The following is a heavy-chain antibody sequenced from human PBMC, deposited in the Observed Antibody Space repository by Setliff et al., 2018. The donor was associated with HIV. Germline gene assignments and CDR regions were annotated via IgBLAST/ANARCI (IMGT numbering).Heavy chain of an antibody. J-gene: IGHJ4*02. CDR2: IYYSGTT. Sequence: SETLSLTCTVSGGSISSGGYYWSWIRQHPGKGLEWIGYIYYSGTTYYNPSLKSRVTVSVDTSKNQFSLKLSSVTAADMAVYYCASVSIFGVVFDYWGQGTRVTVSS. CDR1: GGSISSGGYY. V-gene: IGHV4-31*03. CDR3: ASVSIFGVVFDY. D-gene: IGHD3-3*01.